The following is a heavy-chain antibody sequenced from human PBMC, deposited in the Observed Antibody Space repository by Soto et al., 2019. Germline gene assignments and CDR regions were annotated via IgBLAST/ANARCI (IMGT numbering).Heavy chain of an antibody. D-gene: IGHD3-16*01. CDR3: AKDSGSPSTRRYVSSWGMDV. J-gene: IGHJ6*02. CDR1: GFTFSSYA. Sequence: VGSLRLSCAASGFTFSSYAMSWVRQAPGKGLEWVSAISGSGGSTYYADSVKGRFTISRDNSKNTLYLQMNSLRAEDTAVYYCAKDSGSPSTRRYVSSWGMDVWGQGTTVTVSS. V-gene: IGHV3-23*01. CDR2: ISGSGGST.